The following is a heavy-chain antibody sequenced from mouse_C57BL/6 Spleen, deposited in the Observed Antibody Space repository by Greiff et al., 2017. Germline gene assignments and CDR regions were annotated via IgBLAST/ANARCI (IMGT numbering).Heavy chain of an antibody. J-gene: IGHJ4*01. CDR2: IYPGNGDT. Sequence: QVQLRQSGAELVRPGASVTMSCKASGYTFTSYNMNWVKQTPKQSLEWIGAIYPGNGDTSYNQKFKGKATLTVDKSSSTAYMQLSSLTSEDSAVYFWARWEGGLYAMDYWGQGTSVTVSS. D-gene: IGHD3-3*01. CDR1: GYTFTSYN. V-gene: IGHV1-12*01. CDR3: ARWEGGLYAMDY.